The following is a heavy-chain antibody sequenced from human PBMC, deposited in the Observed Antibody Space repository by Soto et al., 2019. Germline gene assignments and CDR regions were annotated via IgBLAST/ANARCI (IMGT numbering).Heavy chain of an antibody. CDR3: AHSHYSYAYALDY. CDR2: IYWDDDQ. J-gene: IGHJ4*02. V-gene: IGHV2-5*02. CDR1: GVSLNNNGGS. D-gene: IGHD3-16*01. Sequence: GFGAALGNPPQTLTVSCTLSGVSLNNNGGSVGWVRQPPGKALEWLALIYWDDDQRYSPSLKTRLTITKDTSKNQVVLTMTNMDPVDTATYYCAHSHYSYAYALDYWGRGALVTVSS.